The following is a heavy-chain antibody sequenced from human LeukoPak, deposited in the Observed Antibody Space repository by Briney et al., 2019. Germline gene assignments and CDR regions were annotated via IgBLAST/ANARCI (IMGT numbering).Heavy chain of an antibody. V-gene: IGHV4-39*01. J-gene: IGHJ1*01. CDR1: GGSISSSSYY. Sequence: PSETLSLTCTVSGGSISSSSYYWGWIRQPPGKGLEWIGSIYYSGSTYYNPSLKSRVTISVDTSKNQFSLKLSSVTAADTAVYYCARQLIRYFDWLPSRAEYFQHWGQGTLVTVSS. D-gene: IGHD3-9*01. CDR2: IYYSGST. CDR3: ARQLIRYFDWLPSRAEYFQH.